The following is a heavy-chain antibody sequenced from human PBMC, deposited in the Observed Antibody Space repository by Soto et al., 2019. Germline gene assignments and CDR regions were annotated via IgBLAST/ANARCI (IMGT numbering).Heavy chain of an antibody. J-gene: IGHJ6*03. CDR2: IKQDGSEK. Sequence: GGSLRLSCAASGFTFSSYWMSWVRQAPGKGLEWVANIKQDGSEKYYVDSVKGRFTISRDNAKNSLYLQMNSLRAEDTAVYYCARVSLLGYCSGGSCFWQEVAYYYYYMDVWGKGTTVTVSS. CDR1: GFTFSSYW. CDR3: ARVSLLGYCSGGSCFWQEVAYYYYYMDV. V-gene: IGHV3-7*01. D-gene: IGHD2-15*01.